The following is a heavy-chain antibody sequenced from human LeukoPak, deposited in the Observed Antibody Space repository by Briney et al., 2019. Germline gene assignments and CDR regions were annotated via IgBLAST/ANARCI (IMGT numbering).Heavy chain of an antibody. CDR2: INHSGSI. Sequence: SETLSLTCAVYGGSFSGYYWSWIRQPPGKGLEWIGEINHSGSINYNPSLKSRVTISVDTSKNQFSLKLSSVTAADTAVYYCARGTSYLPSYSSSIWYYYYYYMDVWGKGTTVTVSS. CDR1: GGSFSGYY. V-gene: IGHV4-34*01. CDR3: ARGTSYLPSYSSSIWYYYYYYMDV. J-gene: IGHJ6*03. D-gene: IGHD6-13*01.